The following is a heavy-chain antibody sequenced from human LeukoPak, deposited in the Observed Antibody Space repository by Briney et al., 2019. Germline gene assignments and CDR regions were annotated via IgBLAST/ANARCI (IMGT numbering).Heavy chain of an antibody. J-gene: IGHJ2*01. V-gene: IGHV4-4*02. CDR2: VYHSGST. Sequence: PSGTLSLTCAVSGGSISSSNWWTWVRQPPRKGLGWIGEVYHSGSTNYNPSLKSRVTLSVDKSKNQFSLKLTSVTAADTAVYYCARDRGRYFDLWGRGTLVTVSS. CDR1: GGSISSSNW. CDR3: ARDRGRYFDL.